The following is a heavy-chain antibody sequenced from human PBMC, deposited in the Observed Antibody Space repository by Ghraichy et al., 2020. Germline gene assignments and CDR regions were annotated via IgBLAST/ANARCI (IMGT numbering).Heavy chain of an antibody. CDR1: GGSISSSSYY. V-gene: IGHV4-39*07. Sequence: SETLSLTCTVSGGSISSSSYYWGWIRQPPGKGLEWIGSIYYSGSTYYNPSLKSRVTISVDTSKNQFSLKLSSVTAADTAVYYCARGGITIFGVVIIGFDYWGQGTLVTVSS. CDR2: IYYSGST. D-gene: IGHD3-3*01. CDR3: ARGGITIFGVVIIGFDY. J-gene: IGHJ4*02.